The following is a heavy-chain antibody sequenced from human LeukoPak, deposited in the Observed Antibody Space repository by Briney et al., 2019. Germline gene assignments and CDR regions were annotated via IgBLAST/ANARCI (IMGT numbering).Heavy chain of an antibody. Sequence: EASVKVSCKASGYTLTGYYLHWVRQAPGQGLEWMGWINPNTGATHSAQKFQGRFTMTRDTSISTAYMDLSRLRSDDTAVYYCARDRVGSGWPRPYYFEVWGQGTLVTVSS. CDR3: ARDRVGSGWPRPYYFEV. CDR1: GYTLTGYY. V-gene: IGHV1-2*02. CDR2: INPNTGAT. J-gene: IGHJ4*02. D-gene: IGHD6-19*01.